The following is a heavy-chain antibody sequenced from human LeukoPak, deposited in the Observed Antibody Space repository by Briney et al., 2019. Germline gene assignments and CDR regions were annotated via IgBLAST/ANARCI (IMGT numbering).Heavy chain of an antibody. CDR2: INPNSGGT. J-gene: IGHJ5*02. V-gene: IGHV1-2*02. D-gene: IGHD3-10*01. Sequence: ASVKVSCKASGYTFTGYYMHWVRQAPGQGLEWMGWINPNSGGTNYAQKFQGRVTMTRDTSISTAYMELSRLRSDDTAVYYCARAAGARDNWFDPWGQGTLVTVSS. CDR3: ARAAGARDNWFDP. CDR1: GYTFTGYY.